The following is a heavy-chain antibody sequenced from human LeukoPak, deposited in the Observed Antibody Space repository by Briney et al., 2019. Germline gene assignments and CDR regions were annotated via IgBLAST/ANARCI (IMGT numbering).Heavy chain of an antibody. J-gene: IGHJ4*02. CDR3: ARSWFGGLYYFDY. V-gene: IGHV3-21*01. Sequence: PGGSLRLSCAASRFTFSSYSMNWVRQAPGKGLEWVSSISSSSSYIYYADSVKSRFTISRDNAKNSLYLQMNSLRAEDTAVYYCARSWFGGLYYFDYWGQGTLVTVSS. CDR1: RFTFSSYS. D-gene: IGHD3-10*01. CDR2: ISSSSSYI.